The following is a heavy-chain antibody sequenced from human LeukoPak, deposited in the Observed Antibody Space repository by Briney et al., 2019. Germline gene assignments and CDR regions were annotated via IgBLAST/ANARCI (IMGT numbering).Heavy chain of an antibody. D-gene: IGHD5-12*01. CDR1: GFIVSNYA. J-gene: IGHJ3*02. Sequence: GGSLRLSCAASGFIVSNYAMTWVRQAPGKGLEWVSAITGSGGSTYYADSVRGRFAISRDNSKNTLYLRMNSLRAEDTAVYYCARGWRDSGYDPDAFDIWGQGTMVTVSS. CDR2: ITGSGGST. V-gene: IGHV3-23*01. CDR3: ARGWRDSGYDPDAFDI.